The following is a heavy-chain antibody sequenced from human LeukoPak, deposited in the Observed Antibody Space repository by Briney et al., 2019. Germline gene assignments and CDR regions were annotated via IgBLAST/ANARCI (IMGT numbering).Heavy chain of an antibody. D-gene: IGHD1-26*01. CDR3: AEEIVGVSEGGY. Sequence: GGSLRLSCAASGFTFNNYVMTWVRQAPGKGLDCVSAISGSGGTTYYADSVKGRFTISTDNSKNTLYLQMNSLRAEDTAVYYCAEEIVGVSEGGYWGQGTLVTVSS. CDR2: ISGSGGTT. V-gene: IGHV3-23*01. CDR1: GFTFNNYV. J-gene: IGHJ4*02.